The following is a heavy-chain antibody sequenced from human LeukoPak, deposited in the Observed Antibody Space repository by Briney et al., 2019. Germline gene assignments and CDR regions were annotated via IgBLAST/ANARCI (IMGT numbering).Heavy chain of an antibody. Sequence: GGSLRLSCAASGFTFSSYWMSWVRQAPGKGLEWVANMKNEGSEKYYVDSVTGRFTISRDNAKNSLYLRMNSLRAEDTAVYYCARDIEAAGLFLDYWGQGTLVTVSS. J-gene: IGHJ4*02. CDR1: GFTFSSYW. V-gene: IGHV3-7*01. CDR2: MKNEGSEK. D-gene: IGHD6-13*01. CDR3: ARDIEAAGLFLDY.